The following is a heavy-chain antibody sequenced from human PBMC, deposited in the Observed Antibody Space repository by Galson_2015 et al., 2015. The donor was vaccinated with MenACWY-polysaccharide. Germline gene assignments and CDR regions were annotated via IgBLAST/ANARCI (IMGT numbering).Heavy chain of an antibody. CDR2: ISYDGSNK. V-gene: IGHV3-30-3*01. J-gene: IGHJ2*01. CDR1: GFTFSSYA. CDR3: ARDLSGSWYFDL. Sequence: ASGFTFSSYAMHWVRQAPGKGLEWVAVISYDGSNKYYADSMKGRFTISRDNSKNTLYLQMNSLRTEDTAAYYCARDLSGSWYFDLWGRGTLVTVSS. D-gene: IGHD2/OR15-2a*01.